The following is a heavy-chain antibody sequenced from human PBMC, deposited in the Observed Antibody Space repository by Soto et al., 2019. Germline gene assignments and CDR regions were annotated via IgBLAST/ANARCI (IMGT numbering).Heavy chain of an antibody. CDR3: ARDLLTMEGY. V-gene: IGHV3-66*01. J-gene: IGHJ4*02. D-gene: IGHD2-8*01. CDR1: GFTVSSNY. CDR2: IYSGGST. Sequence: GGSLSLSCAASGFTVSSNYMSWVRQAPGKGLEWVSVIYSGGSTYYADSVKGRFTISRDNSKNTLYLQMNSLRAEDTAVYYCARDLLTMEGYWGQGTLVTVSS.